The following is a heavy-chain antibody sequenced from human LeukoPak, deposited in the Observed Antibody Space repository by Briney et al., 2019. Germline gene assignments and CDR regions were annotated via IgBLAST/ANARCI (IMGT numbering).Heavy chain of an antibody. CDR1: GFTFSNYG. CDR2: IWYHGSDA. J-gene: IGHJ4*02. Sequence: GGSLRLSCAASGFTFSNYGMHWVRQAPGKGLEWVALIWYHGSDADYVDSVKGRFTISKDNSKNMLYLQMNNLRAEDTAVYYCARVGHYSSDYWGQGTLVTVSS. CDR3: ARVGHYSSDY. D-gene: IGHD2-21*01. V-gene: IGHV3-33*01.